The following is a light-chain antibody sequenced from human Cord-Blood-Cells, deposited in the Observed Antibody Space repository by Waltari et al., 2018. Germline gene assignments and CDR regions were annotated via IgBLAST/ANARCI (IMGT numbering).Light chain of an antibody. Sequence: QSVLTQPPSASGTPGQRVTISCSGSSSNIGSHYVYWYQQLPGTAPKPRIYRSNHRPSGVPDRVSGSKSGSSASLAISGLRSEDEADYYCVAWDDSLSGWVFGGGTKLTVL. V-gene: IGLV1-47*01. CDR1: SSNIGSHY. J-gene: IGLJ3*02. CDR3: VAWDDSLSGWV. CDR2: RSN.